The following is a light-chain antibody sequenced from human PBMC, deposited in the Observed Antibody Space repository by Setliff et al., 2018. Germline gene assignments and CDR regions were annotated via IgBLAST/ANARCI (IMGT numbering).Light chain of an antibody. Sequence: QSALPQPRSVSGSPGQSVTISCTGTSSDVGGYNYVSWYQQHPGKAPKLMIYDVSKRPSGVPDRFSGSKSGNTASLTISGLQAEDEADYYCCSYAGSYTSLYVFGTGTKV. J-gene: IGLJ1*01. V-gene: IGLV2-11*01. CDR2: DVS. CDR3: CSYAGSYTSLYV. CDR1: SSDVGGYNY.